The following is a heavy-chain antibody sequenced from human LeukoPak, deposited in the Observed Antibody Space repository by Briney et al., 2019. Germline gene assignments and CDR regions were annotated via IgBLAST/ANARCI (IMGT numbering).Heavy chain of an antibody. CDR1: GFTFSFYA. Sequence: PGGSLRLSCAGSGFTFSFYAMSWVRQAPGKGLEWVSAITDSGGSTYHADSVKGRFTISRDNSKNTLYLQMNSLRAEDTAVYYCASMEYYYDSSGYSDYYYGMDVWGQGTTVTVSS. J-gene: IGHJ6*02. V-gene: IGHV3-23*01. CDR3: ASMEYYYDSSGYSDYYYGMDV. CDR2: ITDSGGST. D-gene: IGHD3-22*01.